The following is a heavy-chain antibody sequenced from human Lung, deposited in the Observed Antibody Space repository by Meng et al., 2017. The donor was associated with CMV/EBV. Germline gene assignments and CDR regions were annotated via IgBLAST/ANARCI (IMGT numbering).Heavy chain of an antibody. CDR3: ARDGGKYCSSTSCKSKYYYYGMDV. CDR2: IYYSGST. J-gene: IGHJ6*02. V-gene: IGHV4-39*07. Sequence: SETXSLXCTVSGGSISSSSYYWGWIRQPPGKGLEWIGSIYYSGSTYYNPSIKSRVTISVDTSKNQFSLKLSSVTAADTAVYYCARDGGKYCSSTSCKSKYYYYGMDVWXQGTXVTV. CDR1: GGSISSSSYY. D-gene: IGHD2-2*01.